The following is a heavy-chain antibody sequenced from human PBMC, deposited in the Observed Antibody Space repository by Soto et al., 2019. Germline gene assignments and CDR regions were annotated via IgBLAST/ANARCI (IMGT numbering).Heavy chain of an antibody. J-gene: IGHJ4*02. CDR2: IIPISGIT. CDR3: ARDRGSIHWYYFLDY. Sequence: SVKVSCKASGGTFSSYTISWVRQAPGQGPEWMGRIIPISGITNYAQKFQGRVTMTRNKSTSTAYMGLSSLRSEDTGVYYCARDRGSIHWYYFLDYWGQGTQVTVSS. D-gene: IGHD3-10*01. V-gene: IGHV1-69*04. CDR1: GGTFSSYT.